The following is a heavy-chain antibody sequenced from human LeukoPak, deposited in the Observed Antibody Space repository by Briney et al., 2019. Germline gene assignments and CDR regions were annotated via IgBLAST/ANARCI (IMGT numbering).Heavy chain of an antibody. Sequence: SETLSLTCMVSGGSISSYYWSWIRQPAGKGLEWVGRIYTSGSTNYNPSLKSRVTMSVDTSKNQFSLKLSSVTAADTAVYYCARGRVAYDFWSGQTYPYYMDVWGKGTTVTVSS. CDR2: IYTSGST. V-gene: IGHV4-4*07. CDR3: ARGRVAYDFWSGQTYPYYMDV. CDR1: GGSISSYY. D-gene: IGHD3-3*01. J-gene: IGHJ6*03.